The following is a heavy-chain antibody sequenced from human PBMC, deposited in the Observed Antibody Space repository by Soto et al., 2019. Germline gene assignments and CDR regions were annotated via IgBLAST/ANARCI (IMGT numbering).Heavy chain of an antibody. J-gene: IGHJ5*02. CDR3: AREDRNYYDGSGYYH. CDR2: IHDSGST. CDR1: GGSISSGSYY. Sequence: SLTCTVSGGSISSGSYYWSWIRQHPGKGLEWIGYIHDSGSTYYNPSLKSRITISVDTSKNQFSLKLTSVTVADTAVYYCAREDRNYYDGSGYYHWGQGALVTVSS. D-gene: IGHD3-22*01. V-gene: IGHV4-31*03.